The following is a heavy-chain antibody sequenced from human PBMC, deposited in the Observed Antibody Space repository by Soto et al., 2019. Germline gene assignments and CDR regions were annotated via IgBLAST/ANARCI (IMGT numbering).Heavy chain of an antibody. CDR1: RVTLNSYA. CDR2: IIPIFGTA. V-gene: IGHV1-69*13. J-gene: IGHJ6*02. D-gene: IGHD3-3*01. CDR3: ARCKWSGGAYYYGMDV. Sequence: VASVKVTGKASRVTLNSYAISWFEQSPRKGLEWMGGIIPIFGTANYAQKFQGRVTITADESTSTAYMELSSLRSEDTAVYYCARCKWSGGAYYYGMDVWGQGTTVTVSS.